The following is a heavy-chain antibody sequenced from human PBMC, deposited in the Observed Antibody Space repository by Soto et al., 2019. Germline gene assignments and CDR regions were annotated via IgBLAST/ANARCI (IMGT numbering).Heavy chain of an antibody. Sequence: QVQLVESGGGVVQPGRSLRLSCAASGFTFSSYGMHWVRQAPGKGLEWVAVISYDGSNKYYADSVKGRFTISRDNPKNTLYLQMNSLRAEDTAVYYCAKDRTYTYYDSSGYPIYYFDYWGQGTLVTVSS. CDR1: GFTFSSYG. CDR3: AKDRTYTYYDSSGYPIYYFDY. D-gene: IGHD3-22*01. V-gene: IGHV3-30*18. J-gene: IGHJ4*02. CDR2: ISYDGSNK.